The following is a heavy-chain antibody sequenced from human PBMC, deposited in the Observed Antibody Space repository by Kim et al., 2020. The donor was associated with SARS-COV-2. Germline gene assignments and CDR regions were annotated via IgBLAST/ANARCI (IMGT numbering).Heavy chain of an antibody. V-gene: IGHV3-13*04. CDR3: ARVNDYVWGSYRGKGYGMDV. CDR1: GFTFSSYD. CDR2: IGTAGDT. D-gene: IGHD3-16*02. Sequence: GGSLRLSCAASGFTFSSYDMHWVRQATGKGLEWVSAIGTAGDTYYPGSVKGRFTISRENAKNSLYLQMNSLRAGDTAVYYCARVNDYVWGSYRGKGYGMDVWGQGTTVTVSS. J-gene: IGHJ6*02.